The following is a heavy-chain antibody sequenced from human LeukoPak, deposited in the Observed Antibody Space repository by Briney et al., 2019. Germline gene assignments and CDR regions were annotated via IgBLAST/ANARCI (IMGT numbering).Heavy chain of an antibody. V-gene: IGHV3-30*18. CDR2: ISYDGSNK. CDR3: AKDLGATRQDY. Sequence: GGSLRLSCAASGFTFSSYGMHWVRQAPGKGLEWVAVISYDGSNKYYADSVKGRFTISRDNSKNTLYLQMNSLRAEDTAVYYCAKDLGATRQDYWGQGTLVTVSS. J-gene: IGHJ4*02. D-gene: IGHD3-16*01. CDR1: GFTFSSYG.